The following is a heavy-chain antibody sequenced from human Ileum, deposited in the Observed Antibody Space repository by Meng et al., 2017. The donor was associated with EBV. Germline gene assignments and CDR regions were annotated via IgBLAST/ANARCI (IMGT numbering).Heavy chain of an antibody. CDR2: IHYNGGT. CDR3: AKEQDDGDRGIHRIDS. Sequence: QLQLREPRPGLVKPSETLSLTCTVSGGSISTSSYFWGWNRQTPGKGLEWIGSIHYNGGTAYNPSLQSRVTMSVDTSKNQFSLRLTSVTAADTAVYYCAKEQDDGDRGIHRIDSWGQGTLVTVSS. CDR1: GGSISTSSYF. J-gene: IGHJ5*01. D-gene: IGHD5-18*01. V-gene: IGHV4-39*07.